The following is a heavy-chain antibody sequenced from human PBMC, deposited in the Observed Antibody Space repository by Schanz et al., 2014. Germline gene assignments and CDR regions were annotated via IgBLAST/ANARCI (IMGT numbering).Heavy chain of an antibody. J-gene: IGHJ6*03. Sequence: EADLVESGGGLIQRGESLRLSCSASGFSFRSYSMNWVRQAPGKGLEWLSYIDGKSTTVYYADSVKGRITVSRDNARNALDQHKNTLGAEDTAVYYCASDGDRCYHNNYMDAWGKGTPVTVSS. CDR2: IDGKSTTV. V-gene: IGHV3-48*01. D-gene: IGHD4-17*01. CDR1: GFSFRSYS. CDR3: ASDGDRCYHNNYMDA.